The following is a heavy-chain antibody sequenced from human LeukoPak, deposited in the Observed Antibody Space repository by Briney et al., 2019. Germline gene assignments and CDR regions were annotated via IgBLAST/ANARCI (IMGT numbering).Heavy chain of an antibody. CDR2: INHSGST. D-gene: IGHD1-7*01. CDR3: ASTGTTKREADY. V-gene: IGHV4-34*01. J-gene: IGHJ4*02. CDR1: GGSFSGYY. Sequence: SETLSLTCAVYGGSFSGYYWSWIRQPPGKGLEWIGEINHSGSTYYNPSLKSRVTISVDTSKNQFSLKLSSVTAADTAVYYCASTGTTKREADYWGQGTLVTVSS.